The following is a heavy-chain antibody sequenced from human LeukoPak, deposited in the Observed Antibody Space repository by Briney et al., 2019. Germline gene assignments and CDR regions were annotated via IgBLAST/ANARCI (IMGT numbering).Heavy chain of an antibody. CDR3: ARTVGGSYYYYYYMDV. CDR2: IRYDGSNK. Sequence: GGSLRLSCAASGFTFSSYGMHWVRQAPGKGLEWVAFIRYDGSNKYYADSVKGRFTISRDNSKNTLYLQMNSLRAEDTAVYYCARTVGGSYYYYYYMDVWGKGTTVTVSS. V-gene: IGHV3-30*02. CDR1: GFTFSSYG. J-gene: IGHJ6*03. D-gene: IGHD1-26*01.